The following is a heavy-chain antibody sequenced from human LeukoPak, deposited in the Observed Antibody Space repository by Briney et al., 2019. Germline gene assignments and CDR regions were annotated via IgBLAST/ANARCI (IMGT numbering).Heavy chain of an antibody. CDR3: AKGDLEN. V-gene: IGHV3-7*01. CDR2: MTHDRSDE. CDR1: GFTVNYW. Sequence: PGGSLRLSCAASGFTVNYWMSWARQAPGKGLEWVATMTHDRSDEYYLDSVKGRFTISRDSAKNSIYLQMNSLRVEDTSTYYCAKGDLENWGQGTLVTVSS. J-gene: IGHJ4*02.